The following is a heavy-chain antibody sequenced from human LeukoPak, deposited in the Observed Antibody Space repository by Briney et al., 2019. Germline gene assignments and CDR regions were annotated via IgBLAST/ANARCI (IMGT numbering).Heavy chain of an antibody. CDR2: VWYDGRNR. J-gene: IGHJ6*03. D-gene: IGHD5-18*01. Sequence: GGSLRLSCAASGYTFSRHGIHWVRQAPGKGLEWVAVVWYDGRNRDYADSVKGRFTISKDNSKNTLYLQMNSLRAEDTAVYYCAKAIIQPKANHYSYYYYYYMDVWGKGTTVTVSS. CDR3: AKAIIQPKANHYSYYYYYYMDV. V-gene: IGHV3-33*06. CDR1: GYTFSRHG.